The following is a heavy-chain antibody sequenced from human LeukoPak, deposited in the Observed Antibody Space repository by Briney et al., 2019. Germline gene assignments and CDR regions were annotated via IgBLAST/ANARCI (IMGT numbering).Heavy chain of an antibody. Sequence: GGSLRLSCAASGFTFSNYWMTWVRQAPGKGLEWVANIKRDGSEKYYVDSVKGRFTISRDNAKNSLYLQMNSLRAEDTAVYYCARIESGGIPFNYWAREPWSPSPQ. CDR3: ARIESGGIPFNY. CDR1: GFTFSNYW. J-gene: IGHJ4*02. CDR2: IKRDGSEK. V-gene: IGHV3-7*01. D-gene: IGHD2-15*01.